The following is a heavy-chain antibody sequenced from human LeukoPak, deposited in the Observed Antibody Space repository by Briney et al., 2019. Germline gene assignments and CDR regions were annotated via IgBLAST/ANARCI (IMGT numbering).Heavy chain of an antibody. V-gene: IGHV3-7*01. J-gene: IGHJ4*02. Sequence: PGGSLRLSCAASGFTFSNYWMSWVRQPPGKGLEWVANVRQDGSETYYVDSVKGRFTISRDNTKNSLYLQMNSLRAEDTAVYYRARPPYSGGWYLMFWVQGTLVTVSS. CDR2: VRQDGSET. CDR3: ARPPYSGGWYLMF. CDR1: GFTFSNYW. D-gene: IGHD6-19*01.